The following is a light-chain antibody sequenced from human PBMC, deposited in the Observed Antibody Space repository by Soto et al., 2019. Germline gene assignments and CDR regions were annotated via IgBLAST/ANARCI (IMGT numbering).Light chain of an antibody. J-gene: IGKJ2*02. CDR1: QSISAS. V-gene: IGKV3-15*01. CDR3: QQYITWPRT. Sequence: EIVMTQSPATLSVSPGEKVTLSCRASQSISASLVWFHQKSGQAPRVLIYGASTRATGIPARFSGSGSGTEFTLSVSSLQSEDFGVYYCQQYITWPRTFGQGTKLEIK. CDR2: GAS.